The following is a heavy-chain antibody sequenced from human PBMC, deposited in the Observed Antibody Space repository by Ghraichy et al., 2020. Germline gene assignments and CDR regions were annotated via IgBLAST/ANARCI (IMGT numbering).Heavy chain of an antibody. D-gene: IGHD3-10*01. J-gene: IGHJ4*02. Sequence: SETLSLTCTVSGGSISSGDYYWSWIRQPPGKGLEWIGYIYYSGSTYYNPSLKSRVTISVDTSKNQFSLKLSSVTAADTAVYYCARITYYYGSGSYFLFDYWGQGTLVTVSS. CDR2: IYYSGST. CDR3: ARITYYYGSGSYFLFDY. V-gene: IGHV4-30-4*01. CDR1: GGSISSGDYY.